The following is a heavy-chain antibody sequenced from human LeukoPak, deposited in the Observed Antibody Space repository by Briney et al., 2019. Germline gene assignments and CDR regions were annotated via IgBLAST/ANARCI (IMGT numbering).Heavy chain of an antibody. Sequence: ASVKVSCEASGYIFSSYAMRWVRQAPGQRLEWMGWINAGNGNTKYSQEFQGRVTITWDTSARTAYMELSSLRSEDMAVYYCARGPRGYGSGSYNYYYYMDVWGKGTTVTVSS. CDR2: INAGNGNT. V-gene: IGHV1-3*03. CDR3: ARGPRGYGSGSYNYYYYMDV. J-gene: IGHJ6*03. CDR1: GYIFSSYA. D-gene: IGHD3-10*01.